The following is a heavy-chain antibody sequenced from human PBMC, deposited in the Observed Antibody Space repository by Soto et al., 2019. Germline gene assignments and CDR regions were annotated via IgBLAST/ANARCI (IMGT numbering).Heavy chain of an antibody. CDR2: INHSGST. V-gene: IGHV4-34*01. Sequence: TLSLTCAVYGGSFSGYYWSWIRQPPGKGLEWIGEINHSGSTNYNPSLKSRVTISVDTSKNQFSLKLSSVTAADTAVYYCARGTSGNVYYDFWSGYYTGNWFDPWGQGTLVTVSS. D-gene: IGHD3-3*01. J-gene: IGHJ5*02. CDR1: GGSFSGYY. CDR3: ARGTSGNVYYDFWSGYYTGNWFDP.